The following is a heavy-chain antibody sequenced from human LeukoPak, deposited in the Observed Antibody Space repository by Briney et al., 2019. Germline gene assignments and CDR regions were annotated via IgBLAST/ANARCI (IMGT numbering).Heavy chain of an antibody. Sequence: PEGSLRLSCEASGFTFSSHWMHWVRQDPGRGLLWVSRIDSFGNTMGYADFVKGRFIISRDNAKNTLYLEMNSLREEDTAVYYCARNNWGIDYWGRGALVTVSS. J-gene: IGHJ4*02. CDR3: ARNNWGIDY. CDR1: GFTFSSHW. CDR2: IDSFGNTM. D-gene: IGHD7-27*01. V-gene: IGHV3-74*01.